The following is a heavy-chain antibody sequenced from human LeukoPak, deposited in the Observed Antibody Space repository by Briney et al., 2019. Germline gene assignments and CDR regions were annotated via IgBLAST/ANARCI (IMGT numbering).Heavy chain of an antibody. CDR2: ISSSGSTI. Sequence: GGSLRLSCAASGFTFSSYNMSWIRQAPGKGLEWVSYISSSGSTIYYADSVKGRFTISRDNAKNSLYLQMNSLRAEDTAVYYCARRGDRLCSSLNCEPHYYFYYMDVWGKGTTVTVSS. V-gene: IGHV3-11*01. J-gene: IGHJ6*03. D-gene: IGHD2-2*01. CDR1: GFTFSSYN. CDR3: ARRGDRLCSSLNCEPHYYFYYMDV.